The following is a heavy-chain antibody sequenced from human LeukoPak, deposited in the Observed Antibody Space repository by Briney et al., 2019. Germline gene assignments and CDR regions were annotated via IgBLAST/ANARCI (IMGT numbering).Heavy chain of an antibody. J-gene: IGHJ4*02. V-gene: IGHV3-30*04. D-gene: IGHD2-2*01. CDR2: ISYDGSNK. CDR1: GFTFSSYA. Sequence: GGSLRLSCAASGFTFSSYAMHWVRQALGKGLEWVAVISYDGSNKYYADSVKGRFTISRDNSKNTLYLQMNSLRAEDTAVYYCARAPPYCSSTSCFHFDYWGQGTLVTVSS. CDR3: ARAPPYCSSTSCFHFDY.